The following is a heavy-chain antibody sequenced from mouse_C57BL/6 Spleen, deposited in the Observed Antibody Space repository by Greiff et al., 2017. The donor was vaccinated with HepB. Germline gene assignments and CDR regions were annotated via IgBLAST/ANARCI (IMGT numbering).Heavy chain of an antibody. CDR3: ARWWDYCYAMDY. CDR2: ISNKANGYTT. J-gene: IGHJ4*01. D-gene: IGHD2-13*01. Sequence: EVQGVESGGGLVQPGGSLSLSCAASGFTFTDYYMSWVRQPPGKALEWLGFISNKANGYTTEYSATVKGRFTISKDNFQSILYLQMNALRAEDSATYYCARWWDYCYAMDYWGQGTSVTVSS. CDR1: GFTFTDYY. V-gene: IGHV7-3*01.